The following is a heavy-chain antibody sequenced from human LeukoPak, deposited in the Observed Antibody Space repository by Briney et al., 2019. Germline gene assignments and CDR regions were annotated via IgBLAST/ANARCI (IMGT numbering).Heavy chain of an antibody. CDR3: ARGDFCSKSNCYLRPMDV. Sequence: PSETLSLTCTVSVGSISDYYWNCIPEPPGKGLEWMSYIYYSRSTHYNPSLKSRVTMSVDTAKNKFSLKLRSVTAADTAVYYCARGDFCSKSNCYLRPMDVWGKGTTVTVS. CDR1: VGSISDYY. J-gene: IGHJ6*03. V-gene: IGHV4-59*01. CDR2: IYYSRST. D-gene: IGHD3-3*01.